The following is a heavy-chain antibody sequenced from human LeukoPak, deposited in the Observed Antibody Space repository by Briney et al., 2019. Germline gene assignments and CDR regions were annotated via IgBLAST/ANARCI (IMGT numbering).Heavy chain of an antibody. V-gene: IGHV3-7*01. J-gene: IGHJ3*02. CDR1: GFTFSNYW. D-gene: IGHD2-15*01. CDR3: ARDRGGAARNGFKSCVM. Sequence: GGSLRLSCAASGFTFSNYWMNWVRQAPGKGLEWVANIKQDGGEKYYVDSVKGRFTISRDNAKNSLHLQMNSLRAEETAVYYCARDRGGAARNGFKSCVMWGEGTMDTVSS. CDR2: IKQDGGEK.